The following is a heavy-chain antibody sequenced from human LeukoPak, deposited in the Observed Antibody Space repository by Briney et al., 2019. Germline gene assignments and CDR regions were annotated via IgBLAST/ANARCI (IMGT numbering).Heavy chain of an antibody. CDR3: AKTRPLDSSSWSHGDY. CDR2: ISGSGGST. CDR1: GFTFSSYA. D-gene: IGHD6-13*01. V-gene: IGHV3-23*01. Sequence: GGSLRLSCAASGFTFSSYAMSWVRQAPGKGLEWVSVISGSGGSTYYADSVKGRFTISRDNSKNTLYLQMNSLRAEDTAVYYCAKTRPLDSSSWSHGDYWGQGTLVTVSS. J-gene: IGHJ4*02.